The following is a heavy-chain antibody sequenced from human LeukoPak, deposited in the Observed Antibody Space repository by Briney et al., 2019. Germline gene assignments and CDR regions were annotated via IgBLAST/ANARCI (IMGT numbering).Heavy chain of an antibody. D-gene: IGHD3-22*01. CDR2: ISSSGADI. V-gene: IGHV3-23*01. J-gene: IGHJ4*02. CDR1: GFTFSNYA. CDR3: AKDCRYYYDSSGYYYLDY. Sequence: PGGSLRLSCAASGFTFSNYAMNWVRQAPGKGLEWVSAISSSGADIFYADSVKGRFTISRDNSKNTLYLQMNSLRAEDTAVYYCAKDCRYYYDSSGYYYLDYWGQGTLVTVSS.